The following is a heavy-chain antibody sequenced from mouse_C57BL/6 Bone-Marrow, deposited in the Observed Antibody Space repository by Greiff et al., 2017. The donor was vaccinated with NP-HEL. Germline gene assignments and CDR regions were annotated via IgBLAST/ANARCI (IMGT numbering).Heavy chain of an antibody. V-gene: IGHV14-4*01. Sequence: EVQLQQSGAELVRPGASVKLSCTASGFNIKDDYMHWVKQRPEQGLEWIGWIDPENGDTEYASKFQGKATITADTSSNTAYLQLSSLTSEDTAVYYCTIYDHYAMDYWGQGTSVTVSS. J-gene: IGHJ4*01. D-gene: IGHD2-3*01. CDR1: GFNIKDDY. CDR3: TIYDHYAMDY. CDR2: IDPENGDT.